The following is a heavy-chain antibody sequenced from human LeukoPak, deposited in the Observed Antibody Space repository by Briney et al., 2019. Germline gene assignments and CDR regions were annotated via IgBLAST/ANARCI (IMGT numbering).Heavy chain of an antibody. CDR1: TFTFYDYA. CDR3: AKGSTGSFLTDY. D-gene: IGHD1-26*01. CDR2: ISWNSGSI. Sequence: SLRLSCAASTFTFYDYAMHWVRQAPGKGLEGVSGISWNSGSIGYADSVKVPFTISRDNAKKSLFLQMNSLRAEDTALYYCAKGSTGSFLTDYWGQGTLVTVSS. V-gene: IGHV3-9*01. J-gene: IGHJ4*02.